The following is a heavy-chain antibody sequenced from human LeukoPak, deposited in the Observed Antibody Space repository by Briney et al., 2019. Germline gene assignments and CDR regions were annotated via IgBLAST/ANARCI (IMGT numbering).Heavy chain of an antibody. CDR1: GCSITGYH. CDR2: IYSSGST. CDR3: ARSLLYYYDSSGYYYYYGMDV. V-gene: IGHV4-4*08. J-gene: IGHJ6*02. D-gene: IGHD3-22*01. Sequence: SETLSLTCTVSGCSITGYHWSWIRQPPGKGLEWIGYIYSSGSTEYKPSLKSRATISADTSKNQFSLKLSSVTAADTAVYYCARSLLYYYDSSGYYYYYGMDVWGQGTTVTVSS.